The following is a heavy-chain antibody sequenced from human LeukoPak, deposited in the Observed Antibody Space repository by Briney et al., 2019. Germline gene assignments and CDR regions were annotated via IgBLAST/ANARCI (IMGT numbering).Heavy chain of an antibody. J-gene: IGHJ4*02. CDR3: ARGTPTTRDFDY. Sequence: GGSLRLSCAASGFKFSNMNWVRQAPGKGLEWVSSISTSSIYIYYEDSVKGRFTVSRDNAKNSLFLQMNSLRAEDTAVYYCARGTPTTRDFDYWGQGTLVTVSS. CDR1: GFKFSN. V-gene: IGHV3-21*01. D-gene: IGHD4-11*01. CDR2: ISTSSIYI.